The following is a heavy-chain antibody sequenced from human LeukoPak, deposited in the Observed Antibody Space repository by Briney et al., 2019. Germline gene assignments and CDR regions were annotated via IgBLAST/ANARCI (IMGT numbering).Heavy chain of an antibody. CDR1: GDSISSSDYC. V-gene: IGHV4-39*07. D-gene: IGHD3-16*01. CDR2: IDYTGSN. CDR3: ARAPPGVWVPPGICNWFDP. J-gene: IGHJ5*02. Sequence: PSETLSLTCTVSGDSISSSDYCWGWLRQPPGKGLEWIGNIDYTGSNYHNPSLKSRITISQDMSKDQFSLKVYSVTAADTAVYYCARAPPGVWVPPGICNWFDPWGQGTLITVSS.